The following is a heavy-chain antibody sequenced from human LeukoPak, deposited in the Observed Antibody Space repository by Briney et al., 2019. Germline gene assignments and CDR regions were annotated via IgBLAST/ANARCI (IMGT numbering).Heavy chain of an antibody. D-gene: IGHD3-22*01. Sequence: APVKVSCKASGYTFTGYYIHWVRQAPGQGLEWMGWINPNSGGTNYAQKFQGRVTMTRDTSISTAYMELSRLRSDDTAAYYCATPPRYYYDSSGYPRYWGQGTLVTVSS. CDR1: GYTFTGYY. CDR3: ATPPRYYYDSSGYPRY. CDR2: INPNSGGT. V-gene: IGHV1-2*02. J-gene: IGHJ4*02.